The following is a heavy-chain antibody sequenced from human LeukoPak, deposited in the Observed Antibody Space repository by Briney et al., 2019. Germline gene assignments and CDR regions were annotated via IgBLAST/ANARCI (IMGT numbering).Heavy chain of an antibody. CDR1: GGSISSYY. D-gene: IGHD1-7*01. CDR2: IYTSGST. V-gene: IGHV4-4*09. CDR3: ASAPQYNWNYGGWINS. Sequence: SETLSLTCTVSGGSISSYYWSWIRQPPGKGLEWIGYIYTSGSTNYNPSLKSRVTISVDTSKNQFSLKLSSVTAADTAVYYCASAPQYNWNYGGWINSWGRGTLVTVSS. J-gene: IGHJ4*02.